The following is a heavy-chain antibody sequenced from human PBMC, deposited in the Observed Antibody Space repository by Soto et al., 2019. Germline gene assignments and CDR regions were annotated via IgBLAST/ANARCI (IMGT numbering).Heavy chain of an antibody. Sequence: GGSLRLSCAASGFTFSTYGMHWVRQAPGKGLECVALIWSDGSNKYYADPVKGRFTISRYNSKNTLYLQMNSLRAEDTAVYYCARVVWNLRTFDYWGQGALVTVSS. V-gene: IGHV3-33*01. CDR3: ARVVWNLRTFDY. D-gene: IGHD1-1*01. CDR1: GFTFSTYG. J-gene: IGHJ4*02. CDR2: IWSDGSNK.